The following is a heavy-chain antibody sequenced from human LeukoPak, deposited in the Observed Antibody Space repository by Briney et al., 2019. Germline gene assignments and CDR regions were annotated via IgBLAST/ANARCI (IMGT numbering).Heavy chain of an antibody. V-gene: IGHV3-21*01. CDR3: ARGADGVSSNSRGWFDP. CDR2: ISTSSSYI. D-gene: IGHD2-15*01. CDR1: GFTVSSNY. J-gene: IGHJ5*02. Sequence: GGSLRLSCAASGFTVSSNYMSWVRQAPGKGLEWVSSISTSSSYIYYADSVKGRFTISRDNAKKSPFLQMNSLRAEDTAVYYCARGADGVSSNSRGWFDPWGQGTLVTVSS.